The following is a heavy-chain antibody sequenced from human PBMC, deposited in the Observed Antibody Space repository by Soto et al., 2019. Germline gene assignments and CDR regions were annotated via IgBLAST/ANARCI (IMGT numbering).Heavy chain of an antibody. Sequence: WASVKVSCKASGYTFTGYYMHWVRQAPGQGLEWMGWINPNSGGTNYAQKFQGRVTMTRDTSISTAYMELSRLRSDDTAVYYCARAVVLLWFGELSPRFDYWGQGTLVTVSS. J-gene: IGHJ4*02. CDR2: INPNSGGT. D-gene: IGHD3-10*01. CDR3: ARAVVLLWFGELSPRFDY. V-gene: IGHV1-2*02. CDR1: GYTFTGYY.